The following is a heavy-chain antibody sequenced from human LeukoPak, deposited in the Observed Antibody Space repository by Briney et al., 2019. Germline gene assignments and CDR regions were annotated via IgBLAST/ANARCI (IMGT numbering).Heavy chain of an antibody. CDR2: INTDGSST. V-gene: IGHV3-74*01. CDR1: GFTFSSYW. CDR3: ARARTTTGTTRIAFNI. J-gene: IGHJ3*02. D-gene: IGHD1-1*01. Sequence: GGSLRLSCAASGFTFSSYWMHWVRQAPGKGPMWVSRINTDGSSTNYADSVKGRFTISRDNSKNTLYLQMNSLRAEDTAVYYCARARTTTGTTRIAFNIWGQGTVVTVSS.